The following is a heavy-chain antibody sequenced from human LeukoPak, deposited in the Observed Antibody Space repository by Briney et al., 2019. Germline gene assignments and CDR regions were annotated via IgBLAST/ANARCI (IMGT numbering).Heavy chain of an antibody. V-gene: IGHV1-18*01. CDR1: GYTFTSYG. D-gene: IGHD3-9*01. CDR3: ARESLRARTIGPRVAFDY. CDR2: ISAYNGNT. Sequence: GASVTVSCKASGYTFTSYGISWVRQAPGQGLEWMGWISAYNGNTNYAQKLQGRVTMTTDTSTSTAYMELRSLRSDDTAVYYCARESLRARTIGPRVAFDYWGQGTLVTVSS. J-gene: IGHJ4*02.